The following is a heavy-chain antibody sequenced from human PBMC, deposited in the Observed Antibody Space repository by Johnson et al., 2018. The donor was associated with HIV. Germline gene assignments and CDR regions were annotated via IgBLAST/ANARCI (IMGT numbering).Heavy chain of an antibody. CDR3: ARGAVVTAHDAFDI. V-gene: IGHV3-30-3*01. J-gene: IGHJ3*02. Sequence: VQLVESGGGLVQPGGSQRLSCIASGFTFSSYAMHWVRQAPGKGLEWVAVISYDGSNKYYADSVKGRFTISRDNSKNTRYLQMNSLRAEDTAVYYCARGAVVTAHDAFDIWGQGTMVTVSS. CDR2: ISYDGSNK. CDR1: GFTFSSYA. D-gene: IGHD2-21*02.